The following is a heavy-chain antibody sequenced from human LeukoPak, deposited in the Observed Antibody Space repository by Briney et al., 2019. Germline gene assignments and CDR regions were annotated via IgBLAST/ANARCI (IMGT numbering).Heavy chain of an antibody. D-gene: IGHD3-22*01. CDR1: AGSISSYY. CDR2: TYYSGST. CDR3: ARGHATMMY. V-gene: IGHV4-59*01. J-gene: IGHJ4*02. Sequence: PSETLSLTCPVSAGSISSYYWSWLRQPPGKGLEWIGYTYYSGSTNYSPSLKSRVSTSVDPSKNQFSLKLSSVTAADTAVYYCARGHATMMYWGQGTLVTVSS.